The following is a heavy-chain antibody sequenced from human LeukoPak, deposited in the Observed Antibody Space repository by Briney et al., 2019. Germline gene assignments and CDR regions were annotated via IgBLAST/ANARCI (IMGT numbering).Heavy chain of an antibody. J-gene: IGHJ4*02. CDR1: GLTFSNHG. D-gene: IGHD2-21*02. V-gene: IGHV3-33*01. Sequence: GGSLRLSCAASGLTFSNHGFHWVRQAPGKGLEWVAVIWYDGIGKYYADSVKGRFTISRDNSKNTVHLQMNSLRADDTALYYCTRDASTARFANWGQGALVAVSS. CDR3: TRDASTARFAN. CDR2: IWYDGIGK.